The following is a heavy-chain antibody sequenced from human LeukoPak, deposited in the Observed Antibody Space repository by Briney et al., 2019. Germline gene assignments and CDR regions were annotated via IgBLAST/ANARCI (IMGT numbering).Heavy chain of an antibody. Sequence: GGSLRLSCAASGFTFSSYGMHWVRQAPGKGLEWVAVIWYDGSNKYYADSVKGRFTISRDNSKNTLYLQMNSLRAEDTAVYYCAKANYDSSGFSFDYWGQGTLVTVSS. V-gene: IGHV3-33*06. CDR3: AKANYDSSGFSFDY. J-gene: IGHJ4*02. CDR1: GFTFSSYG. CDR2: IWYDGSNK. D-gene: IGHD3-22*01.